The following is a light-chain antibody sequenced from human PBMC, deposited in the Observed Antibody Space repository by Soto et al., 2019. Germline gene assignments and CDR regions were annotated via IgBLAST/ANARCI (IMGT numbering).Light chain of an antibody. J-gene: IGKJ1*01. CDR3: QQSYSTPPWT. CDR2: AAS. CDR1: QSMSSY. V-gene: IGKV1-39*01. Sequence: DLQMTQSPSSLSASVGDRVTITCRASQSMSSYLNWYQQKPGKAPKLLIYAASSLQSGVPSRFSGSGSGTDFTLTISSLQPEDFATYYCQQSYSTPPWTFGQGTKVEIK.